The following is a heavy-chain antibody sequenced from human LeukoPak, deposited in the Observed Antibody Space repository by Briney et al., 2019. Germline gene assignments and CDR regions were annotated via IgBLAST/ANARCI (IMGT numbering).Heavy chain of an antibody. CDR2: IKQDGSEK. CDR1: GFTFSRYW. Sequence: GGSLRLSCAASGFTFSRYWMSWVRQVPRKGLEWVANIKQDGSEKYYVDSVKGRFTISRDNAKNSLYLQMNSLRDEDTAVYYCAKDQRWESPHYLDSWGQGTLVTVSS. D-gene: IGHD1-26*01. J-gene: IGHJ4*02. V-gene: IGHV3-7*03. CDR3: AKDQRWESPHYLDS.